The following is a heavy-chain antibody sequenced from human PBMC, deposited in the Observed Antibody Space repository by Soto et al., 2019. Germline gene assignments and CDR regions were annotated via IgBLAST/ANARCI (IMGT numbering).Heavy chain of an antibody. J-gene: IGHJ4*02. Sequence: SETLSLTCTVSGGSISSGGYYWSWIRQHPRKGLEWIGYIYYSGSTYYNPSLKSRVTISVDTSKNQFSLKLSSVTAADTAVYYCARAIQSGYYTPYYFDYWGQGTLVTVSS. CDR3: ARAIQSGYYTPYYFDY. CDR1: GGSISSGGYY. CDR2: IYYSGST. D-gene: IGHD3-3*01. V-gene: IGHV4-31*03.